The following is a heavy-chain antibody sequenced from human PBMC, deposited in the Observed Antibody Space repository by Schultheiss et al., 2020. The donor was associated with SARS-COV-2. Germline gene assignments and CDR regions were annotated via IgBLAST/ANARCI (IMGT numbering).Heavy chain of an antibody. CDR1: GFTFSGSA. CDR3: AREEGEEMATIRGALDV. D-gene: IGHD5-24*01. CDR2: IRSKTDGGTT. V-gene: IGHV3-15*01. J-gene: IGHJ4*02. Sequence: GGSLRLSCAASGFTFSGSAMHWVRQASGKGLEWVGRIRSKTDGGTTDYAAPVKGRFTISRDDSKNTLYLQMNSLKTEDTAVYYCAREEGEEMATIRGALDVWGQGTLVTVSS.